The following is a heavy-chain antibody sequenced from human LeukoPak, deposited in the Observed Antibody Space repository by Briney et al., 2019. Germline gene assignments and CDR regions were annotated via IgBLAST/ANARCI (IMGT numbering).Heavy chain of an antibody. Sequence: GGSLRLSCAASGFTFSSYAVNWVRQAPGKGLEWVSGISSSGGSTYYADSVKGRFTISRDNSKNTLYLQMSSLRAEDTAVYYCAKDLRDYSGSGLFDYWGQGTLVTVSS. CDR3: AKDLRDYSGSGLFDY. J-gene: IGHJ4*02. V-gene: IGHV3-23*01. CDR1: GFTFSSYA. CDR2: ISSSGGST. D-gene: IGHD3-10*01.